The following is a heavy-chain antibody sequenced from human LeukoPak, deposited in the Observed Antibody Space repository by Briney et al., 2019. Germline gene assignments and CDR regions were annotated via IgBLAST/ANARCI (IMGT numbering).Heavy chain of an antibody. CDR1: GFTFSSYA. J-gene: IGHJ6*03. D-gene: IGHD3-10*01. CDR2: ISGSGGST. CDR3: ARHYGSGSYGSYYYYYMDV. V-gene: IGHV3-23*01. Sequence: GGSLRLSCAASGFTFSSYAMSWVRQAPGKGLEWVSGISGSGGSTNYEDSVKGRFTISRDHSKNTLYLQMNGLRAEDTAVYYCARHYGSGSYGSYYYYYMDVWAKGTTVTVSS.